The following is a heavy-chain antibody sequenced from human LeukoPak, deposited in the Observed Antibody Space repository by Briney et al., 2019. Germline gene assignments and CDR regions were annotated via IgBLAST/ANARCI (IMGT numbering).Heavy chain of an antibody. CDR1: GDSVSNNSAV. Sequence: SQTISLTSAIYGDSVSNNSAVWNWIRQSPSRGLEWLGRTYYRSKWYNDYGASVKSRITVNPDTSKNQFSLQLNSVTPEDTAVYYCVRSQYWRFDDWGQGTLVTVSS. CDR3: VRSQYWRFDD. J-gene: IGHJ4*02. CDR2: TYYRSKWYN. D-gene: IGHD2-8*02. V-gene: IGHV6-1*01.